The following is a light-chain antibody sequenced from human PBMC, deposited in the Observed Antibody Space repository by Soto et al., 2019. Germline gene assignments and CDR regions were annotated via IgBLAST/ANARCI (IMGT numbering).Light chain of an antibody. CDR2: AAS. CDR3: QQYKDWPPLT. V-gene: IGKV1-9*01. CDR1: QGISSY. Sequence: IQLTQSPSSLSASVGDRVTITCRASQGISSYLAWYQQKPGKAPKLLIYAASTLQSGVPSRFSGSGSGTDFTLTINRLEPDDFAVYYCQQYKDWPPLTFGGGTRVESK. J-gene: IGKJ4*01.